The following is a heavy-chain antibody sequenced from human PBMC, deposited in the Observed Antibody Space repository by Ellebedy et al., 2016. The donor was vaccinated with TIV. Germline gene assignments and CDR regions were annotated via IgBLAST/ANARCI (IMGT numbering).Heavy chain of an antibody. CDR2: ISYDGSNK. CDR3: AKAYGVQFDF. CDR1: GFTFSGYA. D-gene: IGHD4-17*01. J-gene: IGHJ4*02. V-gene: IGHV3-30*04. Sequence: GESLKISXAASGFTFSGYAMHWVRQAQGKGLEWVAVAVISYDGSNKYYADSVKGRFTISRDNSRNTLYLQMDSLRAEDTGVYYCAKAYGVQFDFWGQGTLITVSS.